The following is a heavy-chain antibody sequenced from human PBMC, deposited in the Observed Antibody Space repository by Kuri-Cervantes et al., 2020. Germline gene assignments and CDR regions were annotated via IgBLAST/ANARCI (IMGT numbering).Heavy chain of an antibody. CDR1: GGSISSSSYY. D-gene: IGHD6-25*01. CDR3: ARGGSVGYYYYYGMDV. CDR2: IYYSGST. Sequence: SETLSLTCTVSGGSISSSSYYWGWIRQPPGKGLEWIGSIYYSGSTYYNPSLKSRVTISVDTSKNQFSLKLSSVTAADTAVYYCARGGSVGYYYYYGMDVWGQGTTVTVSS. J-gene: IGHJ6*02. V-gene: IGHV4-39*01.